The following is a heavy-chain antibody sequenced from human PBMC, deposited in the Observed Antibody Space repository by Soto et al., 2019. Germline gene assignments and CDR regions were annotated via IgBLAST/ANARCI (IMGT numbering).Heavy chain of an antibody. CDR1: GDSVSSSSSY. Sequence: SETLSLTCTVSGDSVSSSSSYWGWIRQPPGKGLEWIGSFYNGETTYYKTSLKSRVTISVDMSKNQFSLKLKSVTAADTAIYYCAAYSNYLGRWQYFDYWGQGTLVTAPQ. CDR3: AAYSNYLGRWQYFDY. J-gene: IGHJ4*02. V-gene: IGHV4-39*01. CDR2: FYNGETT. D-gene: IGHD4-4*01.